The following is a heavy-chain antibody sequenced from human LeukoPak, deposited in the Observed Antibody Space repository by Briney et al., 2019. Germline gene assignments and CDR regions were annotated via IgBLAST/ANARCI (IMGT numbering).Heavy chain of an antibody. CDR2: IYYSGST. Sequence: SETLSLTCTVSGDSISSSSYYWGWIRQPPGKGLEWIGCIYYSGSTYYDPSLKSRFTISVDTSKNQFSLELSSVTAADTAVYYCARHRCSSTSCYQAPYYYYGMDVWGQGTTVTVSS. J-gene: IGHJ6*02. D-gene: IGHD2-2*01. CDR3: ARHRCSSTSCYQAPYYYYGMDV. CDR1: GDSISSSSYY. V-gene: IGHV4-39*01.